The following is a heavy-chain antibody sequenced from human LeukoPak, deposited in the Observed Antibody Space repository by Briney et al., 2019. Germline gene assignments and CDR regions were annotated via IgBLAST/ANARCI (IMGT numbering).Heavy chain of an antibody. V-gene: IGHV1-2*02. J-gene: IGHJ1*01. D-gene: IGHD6-19*01. Sequence: ASVKVSCKASGYTFTGYYMHWVRQAPGQGLEWMGWINPNSGGTNYAQKFQGRVTMTRDTSTSTVYMDLSSLRSEDTAVYYCATARVGNSGWYRSFLDFWGQGTLVTVSS. CDR1: GYTFTGYY. CDR3: ATARVGNSGWYRSFLDF. CDR2: INPNSGGT.